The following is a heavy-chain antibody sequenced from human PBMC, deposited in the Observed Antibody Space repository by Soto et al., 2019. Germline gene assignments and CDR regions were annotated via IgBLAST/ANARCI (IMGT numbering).Heavy chain of an antibody. Sequence: SVKVSCKASGFTFTSSAMHWVRQARGQRLEWIGWIVVGSGNTNYAQKFQERVTITRDMSTSTAYMELSSLRSEDTAVYYCAASMEGDDYGDFDAFDIWGHGTMVTV. V-gene: IGHV1-58*02. CDR1: GFTFTSSA. CDR3: AASMEGDDYGDFDAFDI. J-gene: IGHJ3*02. CDR2: IVVGSGNT. D-gene: IGHD4-17*01.